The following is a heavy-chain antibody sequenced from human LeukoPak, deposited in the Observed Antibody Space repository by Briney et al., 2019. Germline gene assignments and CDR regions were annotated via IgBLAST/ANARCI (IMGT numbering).Heavy chain of an antibody. CDR3: ARDGLYSNGYSYFDY. J-gene: IGHJ4*02. Sequence: SETLSLTCSVSGFSVTTYHWSWIRQPAGKGLEWIGRVHASGTTNYNPSLERRVTMSVDTSKNQSSLMLTSVTAADTAVYYCARDGLYSNGYSYFDYWGQGTLVTVSS. CDR2: VHASGTT. CDR1: GFSVTTYH. D-gene: IGHD3-22*01. V-gene: IGHV4-4*07.